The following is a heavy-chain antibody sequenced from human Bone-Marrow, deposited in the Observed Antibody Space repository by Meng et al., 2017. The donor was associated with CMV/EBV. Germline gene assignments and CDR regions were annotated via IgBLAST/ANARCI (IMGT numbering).Heavy chain of an antibody. Sequence: GESLKISCAASGFTFSSYGMHWVRQAPGKGLEWVAFIRYDGSNKYYADSVKGRFTISRDNSKNTLYLQMNSLRAEDTAVYYCAKAPSNYGIENWCDPWGQGTLVTVSS. D-gene: IGHD4-11*01. J-gene: IGHJ5*02. V-gene: IGHV3-30*02. CDR3: AKAPSNYGIENWCDP. CDR1: GFTFSSYG. CDR2: IRYDGSNK.